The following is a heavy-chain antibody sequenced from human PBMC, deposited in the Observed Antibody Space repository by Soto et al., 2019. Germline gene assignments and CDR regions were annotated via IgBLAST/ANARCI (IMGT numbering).Heavy chain of an antibody. CDR1: GYTLTELS. V-gene: IGHV1-24*01. CDR3: ATVRLSGSYYLSVEGFDP. CDR2: FDPEDGET. J-gene: IGHJ5*02. Sequence: GASVKVSCKVSGYTLTELSMHWVRQAPGKGLEWMGGFDPEDGETIYAQKFQGRVTMTEDTSTDTAYMELSSLRSEDTAVYYCATVRLSGSYYLSVEGFDPWGQGTLVTVSS. D-gene: IGHD3-10*01.